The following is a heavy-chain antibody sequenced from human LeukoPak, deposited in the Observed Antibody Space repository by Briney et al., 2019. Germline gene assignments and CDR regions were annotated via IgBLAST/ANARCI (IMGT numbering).Heavy chain of an antibody. J-gene: IGHJ4*02. CDR2: IKQDGSEK. CDR1: GFTFSNYW. Sequence: GGSLRLSCAASGFTFSNYWMTWVRQAPGKGLEWVASIKQDGSEKYYVDSVKGRYTTSRDNAKNSLYLQMNSLRAEDTAVFYCARDKSAGADTGSSFYYWGQGALVTVSS. D-gene: IGHD3-10*01. CDR3: ARDKSAGADTGSSFYY. V-gene: IGHV3-7*03.